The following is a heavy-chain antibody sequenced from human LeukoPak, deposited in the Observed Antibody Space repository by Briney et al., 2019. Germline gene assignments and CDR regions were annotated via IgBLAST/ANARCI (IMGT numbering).Heavy chain of an antibody. CDR2: IGPSSDNI. CDR1: GFTVSSNF. D-gene: IGHD3-22*01. J-gene: IGHJ1*01. Sequence: GGSLRLSCAASGFTVSSNFMSWIRQAPEKGLEWLSYIGPSSDNINYADSVKGRFTVSRDNAKNSLYLQMNSLRAEDTAVYYCARANPTNSGFYTYWGQGTLVTVSS. V-gene: IGHV3-11*06. CDR3: ARANPTNSGFYTY.